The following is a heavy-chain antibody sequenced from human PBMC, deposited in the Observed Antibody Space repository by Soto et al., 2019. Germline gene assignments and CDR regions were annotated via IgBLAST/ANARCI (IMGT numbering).Heavy chain of an antibody. J-gene: IGHJ4*02. V-gene: IGHV3-7*01. CDR2: IKPDGSEK. CDR1: GLTFSNYW. CDR3: ARDLRTLTY. Sequence: EVQLVESGGGLVQPGGSLRLSCAASGLTFSNYWMTWVRQAPGKGLEWVANIKPDGSEKYYVDSVKGRFTISRDDAENSLYLQMNSLRAEDTAVYYCARDLRTLTYWGQGTLVTVSS.